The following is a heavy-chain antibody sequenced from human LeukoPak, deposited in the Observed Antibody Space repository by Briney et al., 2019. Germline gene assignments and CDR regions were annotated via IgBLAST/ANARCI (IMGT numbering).Heavy chain of an antibody. CDR3: AKEGGAHSWHFDS. J-gene: IGHJ4*02. CDR1: GFALSRHG. CDR2: ISYDGENE. V-gene: IGHV3-30*18. D-gene: IGHD2-21*01. Sequence: QPGTSLRLSCAASGFALSRHGMHWVRQAPGKGLEWVAFISYDGENEFYADSVKGRFTISRVNPKNTLYLHMDSLRAADTALYYCAKEGGAHSWHFDSWGQGTLVTVSS.